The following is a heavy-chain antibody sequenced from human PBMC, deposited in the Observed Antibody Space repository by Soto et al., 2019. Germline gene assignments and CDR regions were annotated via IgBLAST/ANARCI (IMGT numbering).Heavy chain of an antibody. CDR2: IWYDGSNK. Sequence: PGGSLRLSCGASGFTFSSYGMHGGRQAPGKGLEWVAVIWYDGSNKYYADSVKGRFTISRDNSKNTLYLQMNSLRAEDTAVYYCAREVIAAAGKGWFDPWGQGTLVTVSS. D-gene: IGHD6-13*01. CDR3: AREVIAAAGKGWFDP. CDR1: GFTFSSYG. V-gene: IGHV3-33*01. J-gene: IGHJ5*02.